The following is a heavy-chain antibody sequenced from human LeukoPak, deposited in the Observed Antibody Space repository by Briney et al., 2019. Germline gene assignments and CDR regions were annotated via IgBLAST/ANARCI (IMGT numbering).Heavy chain of an antibody. J-gene: IGHJ4*02. CDR1: GFTFSSYA. V-gene: IGHV3-30-3*01. CDR3: AKAGSYHDSSGKTDY. Sequence: PGRSLRLSCAASGFTFSSYAMHWVRQAPGKGLEWVAVISYDGSNKYYADSVKGRFTISRDNSKNTLYLQMNSLRAEDTAVYYCAKAGSYHDSSGKTDYWGQGTLVTVSS. CDR2: ISYDGSNK. D-gene: IGHD3-22*01.